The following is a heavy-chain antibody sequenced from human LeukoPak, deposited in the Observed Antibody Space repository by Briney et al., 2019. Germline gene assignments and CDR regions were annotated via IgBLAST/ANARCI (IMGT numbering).Heavy chain of an antibody. V-gene: IGHV3-30-3*01. Sequence: DPGGSLRLSCAASGFSFSSYAFHWVRQAPGKGLEWVAVISYDGTNQYYADSVKGRFTISRDNSKNTLYLQMNSLRAEDTSVYYCARDSRLSRWRGTSDYWGQGTLVTVSS. D-gene: IGHD3-16*01. CDR3: ARDSRLSRWRGTSDY. CDR2: ISYDGTNQ. CDR1: GFSFSSYA. J-gene: IGHJ4*02.